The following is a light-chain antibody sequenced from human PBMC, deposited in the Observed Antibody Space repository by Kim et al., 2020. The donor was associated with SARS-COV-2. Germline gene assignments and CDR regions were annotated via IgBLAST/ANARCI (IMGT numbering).Light chain of an antibody. CDR1: QGVLYCSKNRNY. V-gene: IGKV4-1*01. CDR2: WAS. J-gene: IGKJ1*01. CDR3: QQYYSTPPT. Sequence: ATINCKSSQGVLYCSKNRNYLAWYQQKPGQLPQLLMYWASTRESGVPVRFSVSGSGTGCTLTISSLQAGDVAVYYGQQYYSTPPTSGHGSKVDLK.